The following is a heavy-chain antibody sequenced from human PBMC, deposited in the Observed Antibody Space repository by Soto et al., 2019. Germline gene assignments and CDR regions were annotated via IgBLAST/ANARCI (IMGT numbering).Heavy chain of an antibody. J-gene: IGHJ4*02. CDR3: ARDEGGP. V-gene: IGHV6-1*01. CDR1: GDSVSSNSAA. Sequence: SRTLSLTCAISGDSVSSNSAAWSWIRQSPSRGLEWLGRTYYRSKWNSNYAVSVKGRVTINPDTSKNQFSLQLNSVTPEDTAVYYCARDEGGPWGQGTLVTVSS. CDR2: TYYRSKWNS.